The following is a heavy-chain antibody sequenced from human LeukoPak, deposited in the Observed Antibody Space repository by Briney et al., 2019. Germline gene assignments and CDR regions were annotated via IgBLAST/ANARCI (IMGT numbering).Heavy chain of an antibody. CDR1: GFTFSIYA. J-gene: IGHJ4*02. CDR2: ITSSGDGT. CDR3: AKDRPNYYGSNGHYYRRDGDY. D-gene: IGHD3-22*01. V-gene: IGHV3-23*01. Sequence: GGSLRLSCAASGFTFSIYAMSWVRQAPGKGLQWVSSITSSGDGTYYADSVKGRFTISRDNSENMLYLQMNSLRVEDTAAYFCAKDRPNYYGSNGHYYRRDGDYWGQGTLVTVSS.